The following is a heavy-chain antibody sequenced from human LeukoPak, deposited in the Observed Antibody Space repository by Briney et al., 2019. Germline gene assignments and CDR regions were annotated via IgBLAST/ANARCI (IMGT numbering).Heavy chain of an antibody. CDR1: GDIVSSNSAA. V-gene: IGHV6-1*01. CDR3: ARGVSSAWPFDY. J-gene: IGHJ4*02. CDR2: TYYRSKWYN. D-gene: IGHD6-19*01. Sequence: SQTLSLTCAISGDIVSSNSAAWNWIRQSPSRGLEWLGRTYYRSKWYNDYAVSVKSRITINPDTSKNHFSLQMNSVTPEDTAVYYCARGVSSAWPFDYWGQGTLVTVSS.